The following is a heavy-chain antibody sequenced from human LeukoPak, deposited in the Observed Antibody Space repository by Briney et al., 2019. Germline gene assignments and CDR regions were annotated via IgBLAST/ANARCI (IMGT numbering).Heavy chain of an antibody. D-gene: IGHD3-22*01. J-gene: IGHJ4*02. CDR1: GGSISSYY. V-gene: IGHV4-59*01. CDR2: IHYSGST. Sequence: SETLSLTRTVSGGSISSYYWSWIRQPPGKGLEWIGYIHYSGSTNYNPSLKSRVTISIDTSKRQVSLKLSSVTAADTAVYYCARDDSTGLEGVWGQGTLVTVSS. CDR3: ARDDSTGLEGV.